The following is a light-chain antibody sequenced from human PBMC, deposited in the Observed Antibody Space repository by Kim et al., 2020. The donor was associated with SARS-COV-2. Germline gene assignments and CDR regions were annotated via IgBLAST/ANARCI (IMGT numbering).Light chain of an antibody. Sequence: DIQMTQSPSTLSASVGDRVTITCRASESISTWLAWYEQKPGKATKLLIYKASSLESGVPSRFSGSGSGTELSLTISRLQPDDFATYYGEESNGYAWTVGQGTKVDIK. CDR2: KAS. V-gene: IGKV1-5*03. CDR3: EESNGYAWT. J-gene: IGKJ1*01. CDR1: ESISTW.